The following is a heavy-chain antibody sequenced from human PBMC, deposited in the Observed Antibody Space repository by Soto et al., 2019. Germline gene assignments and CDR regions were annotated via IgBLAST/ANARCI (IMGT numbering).Heavy chain of an antibody. J-gene: IGHJ6*02. V-gene: IGHV1-18*04. CDR1: GYTFTSYG. Sequence: GASVKVSCKASGYTFTSYGISWVRQAPGQGLEWMGWISAYNGNTNYAQKLQGRVTMTTDTSTSTAYMELRSLRSDDTAVYYCARAYYYDFWSGYYPSYYYGMDVWGQGTTVTVS. CDR2: ISAYNGNT. CDR3: ARAYYYDFWSGYYPSYYYGMDV. D-gene: IGHD3-3*01.